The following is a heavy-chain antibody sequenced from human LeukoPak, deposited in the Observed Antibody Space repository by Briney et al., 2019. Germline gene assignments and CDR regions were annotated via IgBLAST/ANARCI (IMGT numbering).Heavy chain of an antibody. CDR1: GYTFTGYY. D-gene: IGHD3-3*01. Sequence: ASVKVSCKASGYTFTGYYMHWVRQAPGQGLEWMGRINPNSGGTNYAQKFQGRFTMTRDTSISTAYMELRSLRSDDTAVYYCARDSQAYYDFWSGDFDYWGQGTLVTVSS. V-gene: IGHV1-2*06. CDR2: INPNSGGT. CDR3: ARDSQAYYDFWSGDFDY. J-gene: IGHJ4*02.